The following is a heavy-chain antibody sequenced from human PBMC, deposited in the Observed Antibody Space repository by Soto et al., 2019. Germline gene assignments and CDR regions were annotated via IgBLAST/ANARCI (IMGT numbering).Heavy chain of an antibody. CDR2: IYHGGST. J-gene: IGHJ6*02. Sequence: QVQLQESGPGLVKPSGTLSLTCDVSGGSISSSYWWSWVRQHPGKGLEWIGEIYHGGSTNYNTYLKSRVDIPVDKSKTQFSLKGTSVASADTAVYYCARVSGSYDDGMDVWGQGTTVTVSS. CDR1: GGSISSSYW. CDR3: ARVSGSYDDGMDV. V-gene: IGHV4-4*02.